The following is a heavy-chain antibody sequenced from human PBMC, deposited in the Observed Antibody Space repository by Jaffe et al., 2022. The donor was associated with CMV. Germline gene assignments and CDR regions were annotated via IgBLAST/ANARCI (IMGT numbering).Heavy chain of an antibody. J-gene: IGHJ6*02. Sequence: EVQLVESGGGLVQPGGSLRLSCAASGFTFSSYSMNWVRQAPGKGLEWVSYISSSSSTIYYADSVKGRFTISRDNAKNSLYLQMNSLRDEDTAVYYCARGPKGVYTATHPGYYYGMDVWGQGTTVTVSS. D-gene: IGHD5-18*01. CDR1: GFTFSSYS. CDR2: ISSSSSTI. CDR3: ARGPKGVYTATHPGYYYGMDV. V-gene: IGHV3-48*02.